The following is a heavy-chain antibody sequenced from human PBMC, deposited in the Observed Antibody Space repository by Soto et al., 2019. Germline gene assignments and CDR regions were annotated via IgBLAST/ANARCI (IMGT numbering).Heavy chain of an antibody. CDR2: ISYDGSNK. CDR1: GFTFSSSD. CDR3: AKEDLRYCSSTSCYTPGDY. Sequence: PGASLTLSSAAYGFTFSSSDMHLGRQAPGMVLEWVAVISYDGSNKYYADSVKGRFTISRDNSKNTLYLQMNSLRAEDTAVYYCAKEDLRYCSSTSCYTPGDYWGQGT. J-gene: IGHJ4*02. D-gene: IGHD2-2*02. V-gene: IGHV3-30*18.